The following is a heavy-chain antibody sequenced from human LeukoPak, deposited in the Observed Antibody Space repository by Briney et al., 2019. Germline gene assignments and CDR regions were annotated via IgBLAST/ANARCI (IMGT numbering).Heavy chain of an antibody. J-gene: IGHJ4*02. CDR3: ARLSGSYFDY. D-gene: IGHD1-26*01. CDR2: ISSSGSTI. V-gene: IGHV3-48*03. Sequence: GGSLRLSCAASGFTFSSYEMNWVRQAPGKGLEWVSYISSSGSTIYYADSVKGRFTISRDNAKNSLYLQMNSLRAEDTAVYYYARLSGSYFDYWGQGTLVTVSS. CDR1: GFTFSSYE.